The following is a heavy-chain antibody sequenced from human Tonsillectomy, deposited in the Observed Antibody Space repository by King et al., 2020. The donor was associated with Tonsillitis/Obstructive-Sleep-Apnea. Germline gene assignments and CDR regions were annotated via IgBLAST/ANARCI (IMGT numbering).Heavy chain of an antibody. CDR2: INHSGST. CDR1: GGSFSGYY. D-gene: IGHD5-12*01. Sequence: VQLQQWGAGLLKPSETLSLTCAVYGGSFSGYYWTWIRQAPGKGLEWIGEINHSGSTNYNPSLKSRVTISVDTSKNQFSLKLSSVTAADTAVFYCARGWPPVDIVATMKGDYYYYMDV. V-gene: IGHV4-34*01. J-gene: IGHJ6*03. CDR3: ARGWPPVDIVATMKGDYYYYMDV.